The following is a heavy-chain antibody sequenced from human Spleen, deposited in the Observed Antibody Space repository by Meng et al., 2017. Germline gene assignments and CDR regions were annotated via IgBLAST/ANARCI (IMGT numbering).Heavy chain of an antibody. V-gene: IGHV1-69*13. Sequence: SVKVSCKASGGTFSSYAISWVRQAPGQRLEWMGGIIPMFGSANYAQKFQGRVTINADEYTSAAYMELRSLRSEDTDVYYCARGAVEGGESYNYYHGMGVWGQGTTVTVSS. CDR3: ARGAVEGGESYNYYHGMGV. D-gene: IGHD3-16*01. J-gene: IGHJ6*02. CDR2: IIPMFGSA. CDR1: GGTFSSYA.